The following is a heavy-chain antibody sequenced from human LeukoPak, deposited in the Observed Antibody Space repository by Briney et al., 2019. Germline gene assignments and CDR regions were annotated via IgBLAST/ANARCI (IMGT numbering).Heavy chain of an antibody. Sequence: GGSLRLSCAASGFTFSSYAMSWVRQAPGKGLEWVSAISGSGGSTYYADSVKGRFTISRDNSKNTLYLQMNSLRAEVTAVYYCAKDRDYTFWSGYYYWGQGTLVTVSS. CDR2: ISGSGGST. CDR3: AKDRDYTFWSGYYY. J-gene: IGHJ4*02. V-gene: IGHV3-23*01. CDR1: GFTFSSYA. D-gene: IGHD3-3*01.